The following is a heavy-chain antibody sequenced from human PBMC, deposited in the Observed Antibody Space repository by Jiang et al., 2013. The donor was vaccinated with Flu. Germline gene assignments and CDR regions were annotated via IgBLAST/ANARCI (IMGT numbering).Heavy chain of an antibody. Sequence: GAEVKKPGSSVKVSCKASGGTFSSYAISWVRQAPGQGLEWMGGIIPIFGAANYAQKFQGRVTITADKSTSTAYMELSSLRSEDTAVYYCARDQNGQYYYGMDVWGQGTTVTVSS. D-gene: IGHD2-8*01. CDR1: GGTFSSYA. J-gene: IGHJ6*02. CDR3: ARDQNGQYYYGMDV. V-gene: IGHV1-69*06. CDR2: IIPIFGAA.